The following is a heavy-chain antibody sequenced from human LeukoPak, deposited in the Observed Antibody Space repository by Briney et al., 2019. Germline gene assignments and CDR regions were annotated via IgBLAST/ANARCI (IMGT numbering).Heavy chain of an antibody. CDR3: ARDYDRGYSYGPSGYFDY. CDR2: IYYSGST. V-gene: IGHV4-39*07. Sequence: PSETLSLTCTVSGGSISSSSYYWGWIRQPPGKGLEWIGSIYYSGSTYYNPPLKSRVTISVDTSKNQFSLKLSSVTAADTAVYYCARDYDRGYSYGPSGYFDYWGQGTLVTVSS. D-gene: IGHD5-18*01. CDR1: GGSISSSSYY. J-gene: IGHJ4*02.